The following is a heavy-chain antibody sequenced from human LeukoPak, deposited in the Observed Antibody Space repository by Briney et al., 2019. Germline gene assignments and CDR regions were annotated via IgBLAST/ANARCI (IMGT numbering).Heavy chain of an antibody. V-gene: IGHV3-23*01. CDR3: AKALTYAGRDWFDP. CDR1: GFTFSNYA. CDR2: ISGSGGST. Sequence: GGSLRLSCAASGFTFSNYAMTWVRQAPGKGLEWVSGISGSGGSTYYADSVKGRFTISRDNSKNTLYLQMNSLRAEDTAVYYCAKALTYAGRDWFDPWGQGTLVTVSS. J-gene: IGHJ5*02. D-gene: IGHD3-10*01.